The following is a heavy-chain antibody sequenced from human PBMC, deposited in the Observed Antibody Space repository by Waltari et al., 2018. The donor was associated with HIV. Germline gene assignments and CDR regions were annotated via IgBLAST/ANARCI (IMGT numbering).Heavy chain of an antibody. Sequence: VQLQESGPGLVKPSQTLSLTCTVSGGSISSGSYYWSWIRQPAGKGLEWIGRIYTSGSTNYNPSLKSRVTISVDTSKNQFSLKLSSVTAADTAVYYCARGIAGTSFAPWGQGTLVTVSS. J-gene: IGHJ5*02. CDR3: ARGIAGTSFAP. CDR2: IYTSGST. CDR1: GGSISSGSYY. V-gene: IGHV4-61*02. D-gene: IGHD1-7*01.